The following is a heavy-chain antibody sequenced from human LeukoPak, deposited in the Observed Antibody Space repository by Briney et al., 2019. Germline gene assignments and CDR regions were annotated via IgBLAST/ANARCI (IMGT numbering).Heavy chain of an antibody. CDR1: GFTFSSYA. D-gene: IGHD3-22*01. J-gene: IGHJ5*02. CDR3: AKDLRITMIVVVPGWFDP. Sequence: GGSLRPSCAASGFTFSSYAMSWVRQAPGKGLEWVSAISGSGGSTYYADSVKGRFTISRDNSKNTLYLQMNSLRAEDTAVYYCAKDLRITMIVVVPGWFDPWGQGTLVTVSS. CDR2: ISGSGGST. V-gene: IGHV3-23*01.